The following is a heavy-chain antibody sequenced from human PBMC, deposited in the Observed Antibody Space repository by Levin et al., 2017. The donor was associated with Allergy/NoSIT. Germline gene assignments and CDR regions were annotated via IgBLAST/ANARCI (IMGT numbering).Heavy chain of an antibody. CDR1: GFTFSSYA. CDR3: AKAKQQLVPVDY. D-gene: IGHD6-13*01. Sequence: GESLKISCAVSGFTFSSYAMSWVRQAPGKGLEWVSAISCSGGSTYYADSVKGRFTISRDNSKNTRYLQMNSLRAEDTAMYYCAKAKQQLVPVDYWGQGTLVTVSS. J-gene: IGHJ4*02. V-gene: IGHV3-23*01. CDR2: ISCSGGST.